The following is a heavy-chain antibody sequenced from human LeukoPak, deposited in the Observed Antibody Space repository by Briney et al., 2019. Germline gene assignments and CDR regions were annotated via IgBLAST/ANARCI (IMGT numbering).Heavy chain of an antibody. CDR2: IRYDGSHK. J-gene: IGHJ4*02. V-gene: IGHV3-30*02. CDR3: ARTTGDY. Sequence: PGRSLRLSCAASGFTFSSYGMHWVRQAPGKGLEWVTFIRYDGSHKFYADSVKGRFTISRDNPKNTLYLQMNSLRAEDTAVYYCARTTGDYWGQGTLVTVSS. CDR1: GFTFSSYG. D-gene: IGHD1-1*01.